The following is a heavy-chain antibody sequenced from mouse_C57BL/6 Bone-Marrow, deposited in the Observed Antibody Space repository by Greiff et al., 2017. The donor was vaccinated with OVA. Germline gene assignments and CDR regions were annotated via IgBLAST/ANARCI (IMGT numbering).Heavy chain of an antibody. J-gene: IGHJ3*01. CDR3: ARHMITTFLFAY. D-gene: IGHD2-4*01. Sequence: EVMLVESGGGLVQPGESLKLSCESNEYEFPSHDMSWVRKTPEKRLELVAAINSDGGSTYYPASMERRFIISRDNTKKTLYLQMSSLRSEDTALYDCARHMITTFLFAYWGQGTLVTVSA. CDR2: INSDGGST. CDR1: EYEFPSHD. V-gene: IGHV5-2*01.